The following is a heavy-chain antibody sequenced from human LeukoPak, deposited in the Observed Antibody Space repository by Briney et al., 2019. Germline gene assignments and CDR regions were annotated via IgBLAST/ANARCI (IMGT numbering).Heavy chain of an antibody. CDR3: AATVPFDY. D-gene: IGHD6-6*01. Sequence: PGGSLRLSCAASGFTFSNYWMNWVRQAPGKGLEWVANIKQDGSEKYYVDSVKGRFTISRDNSKNSLFLQMNSLRVEDTAVYYCAATVPFDYWGQGTLVTVSS. CDR2: IKQDGSEK. J-gene: IGHJ4*02. V-gene: IGHV3-7*01. CDR1: GFTFSNYW.